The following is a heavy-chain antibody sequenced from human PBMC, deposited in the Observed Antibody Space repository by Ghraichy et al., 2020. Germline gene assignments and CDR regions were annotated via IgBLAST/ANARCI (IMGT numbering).Heavy chain of an antibody. D-gene: IGHD3-22*01. CDR3: ARLMMVAPLYAFDI. CDR2: IYQHGGT. V-gene: IGHV4-4*02. Sequence: ESLNISCAVFGGSITNNNWWIWVRQTPGKGLEWIGEIYQHGGTNYNPSLNNRVTISLDRSKNEFSLKLRSVTAADTAVYYCARLMMVAPLYAFDIWGQGTMVTVSS. CDR1: GGSITNNNW. J-gene: IGHJ3*02.